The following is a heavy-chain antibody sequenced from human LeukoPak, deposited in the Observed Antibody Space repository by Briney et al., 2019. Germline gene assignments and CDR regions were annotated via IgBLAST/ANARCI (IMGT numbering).Heavy chain of an antibody. V-gene: IGHV3-21*01. CDR3: ASGGSYYGYLDF. CDR1: GFTFSSYS. D-gene: IGHD1-26*01. J-gene: IGHJ4*02. Sequence: PGGSLRLSCAASGFTFSSYSMNWVRQAPGKGLEWVSSISSSSSYIYYADSVKGRFTISRDNAKNSLYLQMNSLRAEDTAVYYCASGGSYYGYLDFWGQGTVVTVSS. CDR2: ISSSSSYI.